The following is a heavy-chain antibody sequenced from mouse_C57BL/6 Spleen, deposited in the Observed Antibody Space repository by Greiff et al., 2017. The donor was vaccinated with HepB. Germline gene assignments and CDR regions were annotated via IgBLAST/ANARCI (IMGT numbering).Heavy chain of an antibody. CDR1: GYAFSSSW. Sequence: VQLVESGPELVKPGASVKISCKASGYAFSSSWMNWVKQRPGKGLEWIGRIYPGDGDTNYNGKFKGKATLTADKSSSTAYMQLSSLTSEDSAVYFCARPYYGSSYYAMDYWGQGTSVTVSS. CDR2: IYPGDGDT. D-gene: IGHD1-1*01. J-gene: IGHJ4*01. CDR3: ARPYYGSSYYAMDY. V-gene: IGHV1-82*01.